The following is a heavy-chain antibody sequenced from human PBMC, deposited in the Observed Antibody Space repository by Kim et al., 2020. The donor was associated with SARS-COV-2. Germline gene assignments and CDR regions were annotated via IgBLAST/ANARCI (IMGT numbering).Heavy chain of an antibody. Sequence: GGSLRLSCAASGFTFSSYGMHWVRQAPGKGLEWVAVIWYDGSNKYYADSVKGRFTISRDNSKNTLYLQMNSLRAEDTAVYYCAKEGRPGANAFDIWGQGTMVTVSS. CDR2: IWYDGSNK. V-gene: IGHV3-33*06. CDR3: AKEGRPGANAFDI. J-gene: IGHJ3*02. D-gene: IGHD2-15*01. CDR1: GFTFSSYG.